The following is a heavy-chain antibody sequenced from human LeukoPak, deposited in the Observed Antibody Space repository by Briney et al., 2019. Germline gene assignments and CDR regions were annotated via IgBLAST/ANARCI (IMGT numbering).Heavy chain of an antibody. CDR1: GFTFSSYW. J-gene: IGHJ4*02. CDR3: ARGTGGGYDFWSGYYTSSIFDY. V-gene: IGHV3-7*01. D-gene: IGHD3-3*01. Sequence: PGGSLRLSCAASGFTFSSYWMSWVRQAPGKGLEWVANIKQDGSEKYYVDSVKGRFTISRDNAKNSLYLQMNSLRAEDTAVYYCARGTGGGYDFWSGYYTSSIFDYWGQGTLVTVSS. CDR2: IKQDGSEK.